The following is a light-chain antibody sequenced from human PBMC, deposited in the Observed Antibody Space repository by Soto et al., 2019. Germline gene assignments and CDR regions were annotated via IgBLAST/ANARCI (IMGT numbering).Light chain of an antibody. Sequence: QSVLTQPPSVSGAPGQRVTISCTGSSSHIGAGYDVHWYQQLPGTAPKLLIYGNSNRTSGVPDRFSGSKSGTSASLAITGLQAEDEADYYCQSYDSSLNFVVFGGGTKLTVL. CDR3: QSYDSSLNFVV. CDR2: GNS. V-gene: IGLV1-40*01. CDR1: SSHIGAGYD. J-gene: IGLJ2*01.